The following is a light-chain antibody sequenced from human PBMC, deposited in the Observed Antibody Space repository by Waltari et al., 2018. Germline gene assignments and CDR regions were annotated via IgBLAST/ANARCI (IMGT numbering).Light chain of an antibody. CDR1: SSDVGSYDL. Sequence: QSALTQPASVSGSPGQSITIPCTGTSSDVGSYDLVSWYQHHPGKAPKRMIYEVYKRPSGVSNRFSASKSGNTASLTISGLQAEDEADYYCCSYVGSSTFTFGGGTKLTVL. CDR2: EVY. J-gene: IGLJ2*01. CDR3: CSYVGSSTFT. V-gene: IGLV2-23*02.